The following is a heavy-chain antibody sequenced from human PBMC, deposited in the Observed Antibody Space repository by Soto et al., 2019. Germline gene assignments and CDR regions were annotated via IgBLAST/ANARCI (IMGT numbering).Heavy chain of an antibody. Sequence: GASVKVSCKASGGTFSSYAISWVRQAPGQGLEWMGGIIAYYGNTNYAQKLQGRVTMTTDTSTSTAYMELRSLRSDDTAVYYCARDTGEYYDILTGYYSDYWGQGTLVTVSS. CDR3: ARDTGEYYDILTGYYSDY. CDR2: IIAYYGNT. D-gene: IGHD3-9*01. CDR1: GGTFSSYA. J-gene: IGHJ4*02. V-gene: IGHV1-18*01.